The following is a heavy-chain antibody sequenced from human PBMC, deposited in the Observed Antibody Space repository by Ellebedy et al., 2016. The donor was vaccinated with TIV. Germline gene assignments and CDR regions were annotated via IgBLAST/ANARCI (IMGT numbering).Heavy chain of an antibody. CDR1: GFTFSNYA. D-gene: IGHD2-8*01. J-gene: IGHJ6*02. Sequence: GGSLRLSCAASGFTFSNYAMHWVRQAPGKGLEWVALISYDGFSEKYADSVRGRFTISSDNAKNTLYLQMNSLRADDTAVHYCARDLYYGIDFWGQGTTVTVSS. CDR2: ISYDGFSE. V-gene: IGHV3-30*07. CDR3: ARDLYYGIDF.